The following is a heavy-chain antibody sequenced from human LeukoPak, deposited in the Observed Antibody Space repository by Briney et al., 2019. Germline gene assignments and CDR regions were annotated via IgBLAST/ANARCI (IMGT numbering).Heavy chain of an antibody. D-gene: IGHD6-25*01. J-gene: IGHJ4*02. Sequence: NPSETLSLTCTVSGYSISSGYYWGWIRQPPGTGLEWIGSIYHSGSTYYNPSLKSRLTISVDTSKNQVSLKLSSVTAADTAVYDCARVHRGISARVRGQGTLVTVSS. CDR1: GYSISSGYY. CDR3: ARVHRGISARV. CDR2: IYHSGST. V-gene: IGHV4-38-2*02.